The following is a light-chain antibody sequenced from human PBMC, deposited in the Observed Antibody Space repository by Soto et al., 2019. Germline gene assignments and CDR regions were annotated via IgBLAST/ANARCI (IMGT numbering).Light chain of an antibody. CDR1: RSDIGSYNS. J-gene: IGLJ3*02. CDR2: EVT. Sequence: QSALTQPASVSGSPGESITISCTGTRSDIGSYNSIAWYQQHPGKAPRVMIFEVTKRPSGISNRFSGSKSGSTAPLTISGLQADDEADYFCFSYAGDSTWVFGGGTKLTVL. V-gene: IGLV2-23*02. CDR3: FSYAGDSTWV.